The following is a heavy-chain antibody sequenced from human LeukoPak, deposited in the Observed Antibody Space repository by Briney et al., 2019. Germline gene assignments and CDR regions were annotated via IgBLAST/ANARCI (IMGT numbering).Heavy chain of an antibody. J-gene: IGHJ5*02. CDR3: ARRMTTVTTYANWFDP. Sequence: ASVKVSCKASGYTFTGYYMHWVRQAPGQGLEWMGWINPNSGGTTYAQKFQGRVTMTRDTSISTAYMELSSLRSEDTAVYYCARRMTTVTTYANWFDPRGQGTLVTVSS. D-gene: IGHD4-11*01. V-gene: IGHV1-2*02. CDR1: GYTFTGYY. CDR2: INPNSGGT.